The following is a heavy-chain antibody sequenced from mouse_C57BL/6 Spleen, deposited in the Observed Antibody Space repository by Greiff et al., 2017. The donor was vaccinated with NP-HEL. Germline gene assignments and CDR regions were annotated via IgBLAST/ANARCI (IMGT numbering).Heavy chain of an antibody. D-gene: IGHD2-2*01. CDR2: IYPGDGDT. J-gene: IGHJ2*01. V-gene: IGHV1-80*01. CDR1: GYAFRSYW. CDR3: ARSTMVTTAFDY. Sequence: QVQLQQSGAELVKPGASVKISCKASGYAFRSYWMNWVKQRPGKGLEWIGQIYPGDGDTNYNGKFKGKATLTADKSSSTAYMQLSSLTSEDSAVYFCARSTMVTTAFDYWGQGTTLTVSS.